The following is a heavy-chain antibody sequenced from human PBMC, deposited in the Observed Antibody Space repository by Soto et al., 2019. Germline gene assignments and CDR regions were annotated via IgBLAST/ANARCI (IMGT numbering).Heavy chain of an antibody. Sequence: QLQLQESGPGLVKPSETLSLTCTVSGGSISSSSYYWGWIRQPPGKGLEWIGSIYYSGSTYYNPYLKIRVGISVDTPKKQFSLQLSSVTAADTAVYYCARHFCSYCYGSGSYRRPPYNWFDPWGQGTLVTVSS. CDR2: IYYSGST. CDR1: GGSISSSSYY. V-gene: IGHV4-39*01. J-gene: IGHJ5*02. D-gene: IGHD3-10*01. CDR3: ARHFCSYCYGSGSYRRPPYNWFDP.